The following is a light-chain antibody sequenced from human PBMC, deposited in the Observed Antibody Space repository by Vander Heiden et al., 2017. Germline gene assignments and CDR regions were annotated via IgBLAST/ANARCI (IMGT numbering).Light chain of an antibody. CDR1: QDISNY. J-gene: IGKJ3*01. CDR2: DAS. Sequence: DIQMTQSPSSLSASVGDRVTITCQASQDISNYLNWYQQKPGKAPKLLIYDASNLETGVPSRFSGSASGTDFTFTISILHPEDFTTYYCQQYDNLPFTFGHGTKVDIK. V-gene: IGKV1-33*01. CDR3: QQYDNLPFT.